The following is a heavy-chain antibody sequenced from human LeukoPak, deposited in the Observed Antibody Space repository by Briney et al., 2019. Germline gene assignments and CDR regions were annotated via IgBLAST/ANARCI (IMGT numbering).Heavy chain of an antibody. V-gene: IGHV4-38-2*02. J-gene: IGHJ6*04. CDR1: GGSISSYY. CDR3: ARVPTRAVDV. Sequence: SETLSLTCTVSGGSISSYYWSWIRQPPGKGLEWIGSIYHSGSTYYNPSLKSRVTISVDTSKNQFSLKLSSVTAADTAVYYCARVPTRAVDVWGKGTTVTVSS. CDR2: IYHSGST. D-gene: IGHD1-26*01.